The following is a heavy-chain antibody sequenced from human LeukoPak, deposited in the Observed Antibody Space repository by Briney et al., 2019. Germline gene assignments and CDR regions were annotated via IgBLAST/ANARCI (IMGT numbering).Heavy chain of an antibody. CDR2: IYSGGST. Sequence: GGSLRLSCAASGLTVSSNYMSWVRQAPGKGLEWVSVIYSGGSTYYADSVKGRFTISRDNSKNTLYLQMNSLRAEDTAVYYCARDLQGSSWYLNAFDIWGQGTMVTVSS. CDR1: GLTVSSNY. D-gene: IGHD6-13*01. CDR3: ARDLQGSSWYLNAFDI. V-gene: IGHV3-66*01. J-gene: IGHJ3*02.